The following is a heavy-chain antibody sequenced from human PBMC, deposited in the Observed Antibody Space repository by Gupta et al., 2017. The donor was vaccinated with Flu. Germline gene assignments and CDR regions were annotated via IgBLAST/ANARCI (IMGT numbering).Heavy chain of an antibody. V-gene: IGHV3-64*01. J-gene: IGHJ5*02. Sequence: EVQLVESGGGLVQPGGSLRLSCAASGFTFSSYAMHWVRQAPGKGLEYVSAIRSNGGSTYYANSVKGRFTISRDNSKNTLYLQMGSLSAEDMAVYYCAKDLHCSSTSCYTGNWFDPWGQGTLVTVSS. CDR1: GFTFSSYA. D-gene: IGHD2-2*02. CDR3: AKDLHCSSTSCYTGNWFDP. CDR2: IRSNGGST.